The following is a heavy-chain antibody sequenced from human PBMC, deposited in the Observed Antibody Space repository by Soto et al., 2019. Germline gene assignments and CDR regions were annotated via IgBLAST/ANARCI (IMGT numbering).Heavy chain of an antibody. J-gene: IGHJ4*02. CDR3: VRAISGSFAL. V-gene: IGHV3-7*04. Sequence: EVQLVESGGGLVQSGGSLRLSCEASGFSFITYWMNRVRQAPGKGLEWLAPIKEDGSEKQYVDSVKSRFTISRDNAKNSLYLQMNSLSEEDTAVYYCVRAISGSFALWGQGTLVIVSS. CDR1: GFSFITYW. CDR2: IKEDGSEK. D-gene: IGHD3-9*01.